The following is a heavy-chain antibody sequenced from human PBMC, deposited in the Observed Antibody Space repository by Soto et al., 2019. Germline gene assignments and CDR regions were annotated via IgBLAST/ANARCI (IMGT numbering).Heavy chain of an antibody. CDR1: EFTFTNYF. Sequence: QEQMVECGGGVVQPEKSLRLSCAASEFTFTNYFMYWVRQAPAKGLEWVAGISYDGNNKYYGDSVKGRFTISRDNSNSTLFLQMDSLRAEDTAMYYCARGDQYYGIDLWGQGTTVTVSS. J-gene: IGHJ6*02. CDR2: ISYDGNNK. CDR3: ARGDQYYGIDL. V-gene: IGHV3-30-3*01. D-gene: IGHD2-2*01.